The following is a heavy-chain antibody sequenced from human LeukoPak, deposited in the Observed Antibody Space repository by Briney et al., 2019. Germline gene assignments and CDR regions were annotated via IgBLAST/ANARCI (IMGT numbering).Heavy chain of an antibody. CDR2: INHSGNT. CDR3: ARRPRNSDNYDGPSGPDY. Sequence: PSETLSLTCAVYIESFSGHSWTWIRQSPGKGLEWIGEINHSGNTNYNPSLKSRVTMSVDTSKNQFSLKMSSVTAADTAIYYCARRPRNSDNYDGPSGPDYWGQGTQVTVSS. J-gene: IGHJ4*02. D-gene: IGHD4/OR15-4a*01. V-gene: IGHV4-34*01. CDR1: IESFSGHS.